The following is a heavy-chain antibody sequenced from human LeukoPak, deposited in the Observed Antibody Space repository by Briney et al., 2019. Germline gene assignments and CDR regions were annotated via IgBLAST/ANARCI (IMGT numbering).Heavy chain of an antibody. CDR1: GFTFSSYA. V-gene: IGHV3-23*01. D-gene: IGHD1-26*01. J-gene: IGHJ4*02. CDR3: AKVGATRGRFDY. CDR2: ISGSGGST. Sequence: LPGGSLRLSCAGSGFTFSSYAMSWVRQAPGKGLEWVSAISGSGGSTYYADSVKGRFTISRDNSKNTLYLQMNSLRAEDTAVYYCAKVGATRGRFDYWGQGTLVTVSS.